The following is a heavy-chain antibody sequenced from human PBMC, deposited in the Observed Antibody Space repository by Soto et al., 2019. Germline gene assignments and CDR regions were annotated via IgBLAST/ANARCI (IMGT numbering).Heavy chain of an antibody. V-gene: IGHV1-46*01. D-gene: IGHD3-10*01. CDR1: GYTFTSYY. Sequence: QVQLVQSGAEVKKPGASVKDSCKASGYTFTSYYMHWVRQSPGQGLEWMGIINPSGGSTSYAQKFQRRVTMTRDTSTSTVYMELSSLRSEDTAVYYCARGEGGSGSYAATWSVPWGQGTLVTVSS. CDR3: ARGEGGSGSYAATWSVP. CDR2: INPSGGST. J-gene: IGHJ5*02.